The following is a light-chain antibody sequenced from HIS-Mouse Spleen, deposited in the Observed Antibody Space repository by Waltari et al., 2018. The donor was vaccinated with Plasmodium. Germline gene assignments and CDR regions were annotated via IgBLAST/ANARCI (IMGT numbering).Light chain of an antibody. CDR2: EDS. CDR1: ALPKTY. Sequence: SYELTQPPSVSVSPGQTARITCSADALPKTYAYWYQQKSGQAPVLVIYEDSKRPSGIPERFSGSSSGTMATLTISGAQVEDEADYYCYSTDSSGNHRVFGGGTKLTVL. J-gene: IGLJ3*02. V-gene: IGLV3-10*01. CDR3: YSTDSSGNHRV.